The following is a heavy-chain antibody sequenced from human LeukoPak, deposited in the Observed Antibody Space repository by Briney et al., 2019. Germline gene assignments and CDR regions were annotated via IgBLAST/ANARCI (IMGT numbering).Heavy chain of an antibody. V-gene: IGHV4-59*01. CDR1: GGSISGYY. CDR3: ARVSLVRGAPDYYFDY. CDR2: IYYSGST. J-gene: IGHJ4*02. D-gene: IGHD3-10*01. Sequence: SETLSLTCTVSGGSISGYYWSWIRQPPGKGLEWIGYIYYSGSTNYNPSLKSRVTISVDTSKSQFFLKLSSVTAADTAVYYCARVSLVRGAPDYYFDYWGQGTLVTVSS.